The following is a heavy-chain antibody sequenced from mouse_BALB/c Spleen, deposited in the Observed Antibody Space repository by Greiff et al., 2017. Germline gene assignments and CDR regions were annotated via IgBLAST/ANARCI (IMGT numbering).Heavy chain of an antibody. CDR1: GFTFSSYG. D-gene: IGHD1-1*01. Sequence: EVKLEESGGGLVQPGGSLKLSCAASGFTFSSYGMSWVRQTPDKRLELVATINSNGGSTYYPDSVKGRFTISRDNAKNTLYLQMSSLKSEDTAMYYCARDATDYFDYWGQGTTLTVSS. V-gene: IGHV5-6-3*01. CDR2: INSNGGST. CDR3: ARDATDYFDY. J-gene: IGHJ2*01.